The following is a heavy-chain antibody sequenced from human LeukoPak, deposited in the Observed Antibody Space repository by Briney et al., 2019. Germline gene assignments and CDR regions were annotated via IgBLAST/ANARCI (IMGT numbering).Heavy chain of an antibody. Sequence: SETLSLTCTVSGGSISSYYWSWIRQPAGKGLEWIGRIYTSGSTNYNPSLKSRVTMSVDTSKNQFSLKLSSVTAADTAVYYCARGFYYDSSGSLHDYWGQGTLVTVSS. D-gene: IGHD3-22*01. J-gene: IGHJ4*02. CDR3: ARGFYYDSSGSLHDY. CDR2: IYTSGST. CDR1: GGSISSYY. V-gene: IGHV4-4*07.